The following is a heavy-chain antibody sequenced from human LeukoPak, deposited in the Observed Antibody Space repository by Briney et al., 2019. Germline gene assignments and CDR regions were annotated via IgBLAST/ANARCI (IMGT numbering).Heavy chain of an antibody. D-gene: IGHD3-3*01. J-gene: IGHJ4*02. Sequence: GASVKVSCTASGYTFTSYYMHWVRQAPGQGLEWMGIINPSGGSTSYAQKFQGRVTMTRDTSTSTVYMGLSSLRSEDTAVYYCARSTSGYSDFDYWGQGTLVTVSS. V-gene: IGHV1-46*01. CDR2: INPSGGST. CDR1: GYTFTSYY. CDR3: ARSTSGYSDFDY.